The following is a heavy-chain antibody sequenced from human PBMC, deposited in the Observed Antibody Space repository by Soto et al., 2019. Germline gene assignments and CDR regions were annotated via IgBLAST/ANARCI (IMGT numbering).Heavy chain of an antibody. D-gene: IGHD1-7*01. CDR2: IYYSGYT. V-gene: IGHV4-39*07. CDR3: ARTESGTFDP. J-gene: IGHJ5*02. Sequence: SETLSLTCTVSGGSISSSSYYWGWIRQPPGKGLEWIGSIYYSGYTYYNPSLKSRVTISVDRSKNQFSLKLSSVTAADTAVYYCARTESGTFDPWGQGTLVTVS. CDR1: GGSISSSSYY.